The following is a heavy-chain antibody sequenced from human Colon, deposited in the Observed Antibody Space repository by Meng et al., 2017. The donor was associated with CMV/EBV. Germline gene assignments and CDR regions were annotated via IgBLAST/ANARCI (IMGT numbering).Heavy chain of an antibody. CDR1: GFTVSSNH. V-gene: IGHV3-66*02. J-gene: IGHJ5*02. D-gene: IGHD6-6*01. CDR3: ARDGEYSNSLPTKFDP. Sequence: LSLTCAASGFTVSSNHMSWVRQAPGKGLEWVSVIYSGGSTYYADSVKGRFTISRDNSKNTLYLQMNSLRAEDTAVYYCARDGEYSNSLPTKFDPWGQGTLVTVSS. CDR2: IYSGGST.